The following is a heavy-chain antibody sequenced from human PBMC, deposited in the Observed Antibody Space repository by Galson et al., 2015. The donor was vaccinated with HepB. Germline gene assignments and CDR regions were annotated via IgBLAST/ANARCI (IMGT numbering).Heavy chain of an antibody. Sequence: SLRLSCAASGFTFSSYTMNWVRQAPGKGLEWVSSISSSSSTIYYADSVKGRFTISRDNAKNSLYLQMNSLRAEDTAVYYCAKKAAAYVPIESDYWGQGTLVTVSS. V-gene: IGHV3-48*01. CDR2: ISSSSSTI. CDR1: GFTFSSYT. D-gene: IGHD6-13*01. CDR3: AKKAAAYVPIESDY. J-gene: IGHJ4*02.